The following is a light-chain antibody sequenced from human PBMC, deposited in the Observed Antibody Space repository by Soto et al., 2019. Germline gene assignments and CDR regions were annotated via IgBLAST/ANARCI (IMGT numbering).Light chain of an antibody. V-gene: IGKV3-11*01. CDR3: QQSSNWPPWT. J-gene: IGKJ1*01. CDR2: DAS. CDR1: QSFSSY. Sequence: EIVWTQSPSTLSFSPGERATLACRASQSFSSYLACYQQKPGQAPRLLIYDASNRATGIPARFSGSGSGTDFTLPISSLEPEDFAGYYCQQSSNWPPWTFGQGTQVQIK.